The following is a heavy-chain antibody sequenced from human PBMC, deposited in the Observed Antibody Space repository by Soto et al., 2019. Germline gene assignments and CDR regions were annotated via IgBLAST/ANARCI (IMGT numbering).Heavy chain of an antibody. V-gene: IGHV4-39*07. CDR2: IYYSGSS. Sequence: SETLSLTCTVSVGSISSSSYYWGWIRQPPGKGLEWIGSIYYSGSSIYNPSLKNRVTISTMSNNKFSLELSSVTAADTAVYYCTRGLFSGSYYSGGCYYFDSWGQGTMVTVSS. D-gene: IGHD1-26*01. CDR1: VGSISSSSYY. J-gene: IGHJ4*02. CDR3: TRGLFSGSYYSGGCYYFDS.